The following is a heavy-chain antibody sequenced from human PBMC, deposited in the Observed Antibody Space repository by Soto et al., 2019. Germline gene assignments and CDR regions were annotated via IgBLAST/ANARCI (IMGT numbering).Heavy chain of an antibody. CDR3: TTDSYFTSKLVRFDY. D-gene: IGHD2-21*01. CDR1: GFTFSTAG. Sequence: PGGSLRLSCAASGFTFSTAGINWVRQAPGKGLEWVGRIKSQVNGGTPDFAAPVRGRFAISRDDSRSMVYLQMNRLKTEDTAVYYCTTDSYFTSKLVRFDYWGLGTLLTVSS. V-gene: IGHV3-15*07. J-gene: IGHJ4*01. CDR2: IKSQVNGGTP.